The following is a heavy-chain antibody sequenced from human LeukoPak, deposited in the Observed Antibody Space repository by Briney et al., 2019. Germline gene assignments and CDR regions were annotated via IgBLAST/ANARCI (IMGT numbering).Heavy chain of an antibody. Sequence: GGSLRLSCVASGFTFSSYWMTWVRQAPGKGLEWVANIKTDGSLIYYVDSVKGRFTISRDNAKNSLYLQMNSLRVEDTAVYYCARDLSWETYWGQGTLVTVSS. CDR1: GFTFSSYW. CDR2: IKTDGSLI. V-gene: IGHV3-7*01. CDR3: ARDLSWETY. J-gene: IGHJ4*02. D-gene: IGHD1-26*01.